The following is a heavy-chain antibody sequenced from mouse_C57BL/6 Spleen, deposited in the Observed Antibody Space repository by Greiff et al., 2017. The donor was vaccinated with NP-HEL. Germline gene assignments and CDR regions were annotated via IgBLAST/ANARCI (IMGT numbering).Heavy chain of an antibody. CDR1: GYTFTSYW. Sequence: QVQLQQPGAELVKPGASVKLSCKASGYTFTSYWMQWVKQRPGQGLEWIGEIDPSDSYTNYNQKFKGKATLTVDTSSSTAYMQLSSLTSEDSAVYYGARGDYSNCCFDYWGQGTTLTVSS. CDR2: IDPSDSYT. J-gene: IGHJ2*01. V-gene: IGHV1-50*01. CDR3: ARGDYSNCCFDY. D-gene: IGHD2-5*01.